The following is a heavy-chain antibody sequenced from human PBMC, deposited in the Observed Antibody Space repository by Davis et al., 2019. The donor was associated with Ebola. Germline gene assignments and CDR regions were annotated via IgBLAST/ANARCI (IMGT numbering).Heavy chain of an antibody. D-gene: IGHD4-17*01. J-gene: IGHJ4*02. CDR2: IKQDGSEI. CDR1: GSTFSSYW. V-gene: IGHV3-7*01. CDR3: SRGGAVKFDY. Sequence: GGSLRPSCAVSGSTFSSYWMSWVRQAPGKGLEWVANIKQDGSEIHYVDSVKGRFTISRDNTKNSLYLQMNSLRDEDTALYYCSRGGAVKFDYWGQGTLVTVSS.